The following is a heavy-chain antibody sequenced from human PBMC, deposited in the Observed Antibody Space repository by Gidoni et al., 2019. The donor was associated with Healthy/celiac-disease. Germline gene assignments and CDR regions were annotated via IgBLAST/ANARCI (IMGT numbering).Heavy chain of an antibody. D-gene: IGHD2-21*02. V-gene: IGHV4-39*01. J-gene: IGHJ4*02. CDR3: ARLAYCGGDCYSSDEYYFDY. CDR1: GGSISSSSYY. Sequence: QLQLQESGPGLVKPSETLSLTCTVSGGSISSSSYYWGWIRQPPGKGLEWIGSIYYSGSTYYNPSLKSRVTISVDTSKNQFSLKLSSVTAADTAVYYCARLAYCGGDCYSSDEYYFDYWGQGTLVTVSS. CDR2: IYYSGST.